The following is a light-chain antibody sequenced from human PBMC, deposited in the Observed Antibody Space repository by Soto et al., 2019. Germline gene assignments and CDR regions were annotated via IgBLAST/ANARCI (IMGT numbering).Light chain of an antibody. CDR3: QEYKTAPFI. CDR2: AAS. V-gene: IGKV1-27*01. CDR1: QGISNY. Sequence: DIQMPQSPSSLSAFVGDRVTITCRASQGISNYLAWYQQKPGRVPTLLIYAASTLRSGVPSRFSGSGSGTDFTLTISSLQPEDVVSYYCQEYKTAPFIFGPGTKVDIK. J-gene: IGKJ3*01.